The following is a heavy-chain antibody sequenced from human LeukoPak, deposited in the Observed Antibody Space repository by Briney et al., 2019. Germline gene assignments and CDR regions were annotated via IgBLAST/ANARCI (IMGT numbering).Heavy chain of an antibody. D-gene: IGHD2-15*01. V-gene: IGHV3-23*01. Sequence: GGSLRLSCAASGFTFSSYGMSWVRQAPGKGLEWVSAISGSGGSTYYADSVKGRFTISRDNSKNTLYLQMNSLRAEDTAVYYCARHRSGGSQDDAFDIWGQGTMVTVSS. CDR2: ISGSGGST. CDR1: GFTFSSYG. J-gene: IGHJ3*02. CDR3: ARHRSGGSQDDAFDI.